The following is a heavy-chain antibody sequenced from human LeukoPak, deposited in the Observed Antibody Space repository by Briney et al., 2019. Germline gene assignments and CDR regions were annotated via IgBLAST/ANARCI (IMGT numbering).Heavy chain of an antibody. J-gene: IGHJ5*02. Sequence: ASAKVSCKASGYTFTGYYMHWVRQAPGQGLEWMGWINPNSGGTNYAQKFQGRVTMTRDTSISTAYMELSRLRSDDTAVYYCARAHGSANWFDPWGQGTLVTVSS. CDR3: ARAHGSANWFDP. CDR2: INPNSGGT. V-gene: IGHV1-2*02. D-gene: IGHD3-10*01. CDR1: GYTFTGYY.